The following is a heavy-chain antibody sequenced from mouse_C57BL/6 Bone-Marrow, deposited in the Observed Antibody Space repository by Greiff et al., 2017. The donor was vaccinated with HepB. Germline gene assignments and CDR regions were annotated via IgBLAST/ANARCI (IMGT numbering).Heavy chain of an antibody. J-gene: IGHJ3*01. Sequence: AASGVDFSRYWMSWVRRAPGKGLEWIGEINPDSSTINYAPSLKDKFIISRDNAKNTLYLQMSKVRSEDTALYYCARPLYYGSYAYWGQGTLVTVSA. V-gene: IGHV4-1*01. CDR2: INPDSSTI. CDR3: ARPLYYGSYAY. D-gene: IGHD1-1*01. CDR1: GVDFSRYW.